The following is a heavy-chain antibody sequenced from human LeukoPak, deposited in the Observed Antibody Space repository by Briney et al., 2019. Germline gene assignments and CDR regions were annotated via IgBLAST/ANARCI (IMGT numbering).Heavy chain of an antibody. CDR1: GYTFTGYY. CDR2: INPNSGGT. D-gene: IGHD6-19*01. V-gene: IGHV1-2*02. J-gene: IGHJ4*02. Sequence: ASVKVSCKAAGYTFTGYYMHWGRQAPGQGLEWMGWINPNSGGTNYAQKSQGRVTMTRDTSISTAYMELSRLRSDDTAVYYCARDLEFYSSGWFYFDYWGQGTLVTVSS. CDR3: ARDLEFYSSGWFYFDY.